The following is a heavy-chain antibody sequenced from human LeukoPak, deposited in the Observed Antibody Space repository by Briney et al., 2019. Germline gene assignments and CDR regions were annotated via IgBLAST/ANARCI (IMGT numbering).Heavy chain of an antibody. D-gene: IGHD6-13*01. Sequence: SETLSLTCTVSGGSISSSSYYWGWIRQPPGKGLEWIGSIYYSGSTYYNPSLKSRVTISVDTSKNQFSLKLSSVTAADTAVYYCARASQQQLGDAFDIWGQGTMVTVSS. CDR1: GGSISSSSYY. CDR3: ARASQQQLGDAFDI. CDR2: IYYSGST. V-gene: IGHV4-39*07. J-gene: IGHJ3*02.